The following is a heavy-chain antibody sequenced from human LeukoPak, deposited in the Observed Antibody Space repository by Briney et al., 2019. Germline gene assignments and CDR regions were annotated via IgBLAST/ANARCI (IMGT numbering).Heavy chain of an antibody. CDR1: GGSINNYY. CDR3: ARDKGYCSGGSCSYYYYYYMDV. V-gene: IGHV4-59*01. J-gene: IGHJ6*03. CDR2: IYYSGNTNYNT. D-gene: IGHD2-15*01. Sequence: SETLSLTCTVSGGSINNYYWSWIRQSPGKGLEWIGYIYYSGNTNYNTNYNPSLISRVTISVDTSKNQFSLNLSSVTAADTAVYYCARDKGYCSGGSCSYYYYYYMDVWGKGTTVTISS.